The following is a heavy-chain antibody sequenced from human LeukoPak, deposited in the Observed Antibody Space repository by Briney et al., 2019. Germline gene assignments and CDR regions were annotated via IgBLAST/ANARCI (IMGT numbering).Heavy chain of an antibody. CDR1: GFTFSSYG. Sequence: GGSLRLSCAASGFTFSSYGMHWVRQAPGKGLEWVSSISSSSSYIYYADSVKGRFTISRDNAKNSLYLQMNSLRAEDTAVYYCASRGATEAFDYWGQGTLVTVSS. CDR3: ASRGATEAFDY. V-gene: IGHV3-21*01. J-gene: IGHJ4*02. CDR2: ISSSSSYI. D-gene: IGHD3-10*01.